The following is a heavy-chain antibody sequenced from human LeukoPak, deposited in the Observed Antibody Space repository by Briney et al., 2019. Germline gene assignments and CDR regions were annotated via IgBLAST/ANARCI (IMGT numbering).Heavy chain of an antibody. J-gene: IGHJ4*02. Sequence: GGSLRLSCAASGFTFSSFPIHWVRQAPGKGLEWVANMNQDGSEKNYVDSVKGRFTISRDNAKNSLSLQMNSLRAEDTAVYYCARDRGYSNFDYWGQGTLVTVSS. CDR3: ARDRGYSNFDY. CDR2: MNQDGSEK. V-gene: IGHV3-7*03. D-gene: IGHD5-18*01. CDR1: GFTFSSFP.